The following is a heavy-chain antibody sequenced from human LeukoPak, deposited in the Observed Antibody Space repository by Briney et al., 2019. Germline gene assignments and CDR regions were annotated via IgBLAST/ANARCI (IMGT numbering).Heavy chain of an antibody. CDR1: GFTFSYAW. CDR2: ISTKSDGGTT. V-gene: IGHV3-15*01. J-gene: IGHJ4*02. D-gene: IGHD6-13*01. Sequence: GGSLRLSCAASGFTFSYAWMSWVRQAPGKGLEWVGRISTKSDGGTTEDAAPVKGRFTISRDNSKNTLYLQMDSLKTEDTAVYYCTTDLSAAGGKGFDHWGQGTLVTVSS. CDR3: TTDLSAAGGKGFDH.